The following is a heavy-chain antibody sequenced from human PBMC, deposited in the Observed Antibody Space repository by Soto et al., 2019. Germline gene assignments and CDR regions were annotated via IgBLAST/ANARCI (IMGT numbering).Heavy chain of an antibody. J-gene: IGHJ5*01. CDR2: IGGGNTDR. CDR1: RVIFSDYA. V-gene: IGHV3-23*01. Sequence: DVQLLESGGGLVQPGGSLTLSCAASRVIFSDYAMNWVRQAPGKGLEWVSSIGGGNTDRYYADSVKGRFIISRDNSKNTMYLQMNRLREDDTAVYYCAKHAVSYNGKWDWFDSWGQGTLVTVSS. D-gene: IGHD1-26*01. CDR3: AKHAVSYNGKWDWFDS.